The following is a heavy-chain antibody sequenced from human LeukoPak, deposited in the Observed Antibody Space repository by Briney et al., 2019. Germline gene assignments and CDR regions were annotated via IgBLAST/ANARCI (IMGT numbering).Heavy chain of an antibody. J-gene: IGHJ3*02. CDR3: AKELESMTTVTYRNAFDI. D-gene: IGHD4-17*01. V-gene: IGHV3-30*18. CDR2: ISYDGSNK. Sequence: GGSLRLSCAASGFTFSSYAMSWVRQAPGKGLEWVAVISYDGSNKYYADSVKGRFTISRDNSKNTLYLQMNSLRAEDTAVYYCAKELESMTTVTYRNAFDIWGQGTMVTVSS. CDR1: GFTFSSYA.